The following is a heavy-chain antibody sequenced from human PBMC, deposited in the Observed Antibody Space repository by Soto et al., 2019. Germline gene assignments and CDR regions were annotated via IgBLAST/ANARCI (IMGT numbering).Heavy chain of an antibody. V-gene: IGHV3-49*03. CDR1: GCTSGDYA. Sequence: LRLSCTAAGCTSGDYAVSWFRQAKGKGLEWVGFIRSKAYGGTTEYAASVKGRFTISRDDSKSIAYLQMNSLKTEDTAVYYCTRESNWNDGDLDYWGQGTLVTVSS. CDR3: TRESNWNDGDLDY. J-gene: IGHJ4*02. CDR2: IRSKAYGGTT. D-gene: IGHD1-1*01.